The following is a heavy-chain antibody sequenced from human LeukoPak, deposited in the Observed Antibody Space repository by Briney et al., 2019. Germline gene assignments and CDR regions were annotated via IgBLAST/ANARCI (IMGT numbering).Heavy chain of an antibody. CDR3: ARGPTSYYFES. V-gene: IGHV4-59*01. Sequence: SGTLSLTCSVSGGSISTFYWSWIRQAPGKGLEYIGYIYYSGSTNYNPSLERRVTLSVHTPQHQFFLILSSVTAADTAVYYCARGPTSYYFESWAQGTLVSVFS. CDR1: GGSISTFY. D-gene: IGHD2-15*01. J-gene: IGHJ4*02. CDR2: IYYSGST.